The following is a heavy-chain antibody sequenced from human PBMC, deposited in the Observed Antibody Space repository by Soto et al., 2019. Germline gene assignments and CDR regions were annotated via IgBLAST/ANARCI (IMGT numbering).Heavy chain of an antibody. V-gene: IGHV1-18*01. J-gene: IGHJ3*02. D-gene: IGHD2-15*01. CDR3: ARDLSGYCSGGSCYVGAFDI. CDR1: GYTFTSYG. CDR2: ISAYNGNT. Sequence: QVQLVQSGAEVKKPGASVKVSCKASGYTFTSYGISWVRQAPGQGLEWMGWISAYNGNTNYAQKLQGRVTMTTDTSTSTAYMELRSLRSDDTAVYYCARDLSGYCSGGSCYVGAFDIWGPGTMVTVSS.